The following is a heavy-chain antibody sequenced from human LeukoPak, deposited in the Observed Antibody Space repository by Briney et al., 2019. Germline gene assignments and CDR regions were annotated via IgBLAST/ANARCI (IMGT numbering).Heavy chain of an antibody. CDR1: GFTFSSYW. J-gene: IGHJ4*02. D-gene: IGHD4-23*01. V-gene: IGHV3-74*01. Sequence: PGGSLRLSCAASGFTFSSYWMHWVRHAPRKGLVWVSHINNDGRSTSYADSVKGRFTISRDNAKNTLYLQMNSLRAEDTAVYYCVRNSDSYFDYWGQGTLVTVSS. CDR3: VRNSDSYFDY. CDR2: INNDGRST.